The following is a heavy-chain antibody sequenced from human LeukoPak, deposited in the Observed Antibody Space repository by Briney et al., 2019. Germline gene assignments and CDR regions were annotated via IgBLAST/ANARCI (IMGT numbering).Heavy chain of an antibody. Sequence: GGSLRLSCAASGSTFSTYAMSWVRQAPGKGLEWVSAVTGSGDITYYADSVKGRFTISRDNSKNTLYLEVISLAAEDTAVYYCAKDDAWLRFGEWSQGTLVTVSS. CDR3: AKDDAWLRFGE. V-gene: IGHV3-23*01. J-gene: IGHJ4*02. CDR2: VTGSGDIT. D-gene: IGHD5-12*01. CDR1: GSTFSTYA.